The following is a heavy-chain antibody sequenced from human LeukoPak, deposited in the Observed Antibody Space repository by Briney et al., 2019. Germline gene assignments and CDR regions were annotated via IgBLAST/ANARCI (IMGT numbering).Heavy chain of an antibody. J-gene: IGHJ4*02. D-gene: IGHD4-23*01. CDR3: ARGRWRIDY. Sequence: SETLSLTCTVSGVAISPYYWTWIRQPPGKGLEWIGYIYYSGSTNYNPSLKSRVTISVDTSKNQFSLKLTSVTAADTAVYYCARGRWRIDYWGQGTLVTVSS. CDR2: IYYSGST. V-gene: IGHV4-59*01. CDR1: GVAISPYY.